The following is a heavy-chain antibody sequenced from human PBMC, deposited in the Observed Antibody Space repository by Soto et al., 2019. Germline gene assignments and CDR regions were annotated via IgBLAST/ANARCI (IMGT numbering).Heavy chain of an antibody. J-gene: IGHJ6*02. CDR2: IWYDGSNK. CDR3: ARDWYDILTGMDV. CDR1: GFTFSSYG. D-gene: IGHD3-9*01. Sequence: QVQLVESGGGVVQPGRSLRLSCAASGFTFSSYGMHWVRQAPGKGLEWVAVIWYDGSNKYYADSVKGRFTISRDNYKNTLYLQMNSLRAEDTAVYYCARDWYDILTGMDVWGQGTTVTVSS. V-gene: IGHV3-33*01.